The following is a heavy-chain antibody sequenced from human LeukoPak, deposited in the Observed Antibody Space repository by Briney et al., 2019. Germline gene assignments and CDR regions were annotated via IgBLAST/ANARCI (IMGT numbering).Heavy chain of an antibody. D-gene: IGHD4-23*01. V-gene: IGHV3-30*04. CDR1: GFTFGSYA. J-gene: IGHJ4*02. CDR2: ISYDGSNK. CDR3: ARGRPHGNDY. Sequence: GRSLRLSCAASGFTFGSYAMHWVRQAPGKGLEWVAVISYDGSNKYYADSVKGRFTISRDNSKNTLYLQMNSLRAEDTAVYYCARGRPHGNDYWGQGTLVTVSS.